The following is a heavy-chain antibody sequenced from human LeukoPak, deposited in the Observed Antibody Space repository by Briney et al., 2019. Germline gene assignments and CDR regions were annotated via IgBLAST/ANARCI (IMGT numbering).Heavy chain of an antibody. CDR1: EFTVSSNY. J-gene: IGHJ4*02. Sequence: GGSLRLSCAASEFTVSSNYMSWVRQAPGKGLEWVSVIYSGGSTYYADSVKGRFTISRDNSKNTLYLQMNSLRAEDTAVYYCARGAGYSSSWGFDYWGQGTLVTVSS. D-gene: IGHD6-13*01. V-gene: IGHV3-66*02. CDR2: IYSGGST. CDR3: ARGAGYSSSWGFDY.